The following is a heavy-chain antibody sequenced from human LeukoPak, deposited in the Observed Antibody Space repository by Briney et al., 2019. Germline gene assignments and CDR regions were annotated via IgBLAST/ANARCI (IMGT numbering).Heavy chain of an antibody. Sequence: GGSLRLSRAASGFTFSGFAMHWVRQASGKGLDWVGRIRTTAHSYATEYAASVKGRFTISRDDSTNTAYLQMNSLRTEDTAVYYCFRLGDGGNPLWGQGTLVTVSS. CDR2: IRTTAHSYAT. CDR3: FRLGDGGNPL. CDR1: GFTFSGFA. V-gene: IGHV3-73*01. J-gene: IGHJ4*02. D-gene: IGHD4-23*01.